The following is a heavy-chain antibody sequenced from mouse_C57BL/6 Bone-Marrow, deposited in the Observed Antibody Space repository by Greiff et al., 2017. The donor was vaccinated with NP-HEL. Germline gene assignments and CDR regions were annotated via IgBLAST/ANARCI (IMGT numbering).Heavy chain of an antibody. J-gene: IGHJ1*03. CDR1: GYTFTSYW. Sequence: EVKLMESGTVLARPGASVTMSCKTSGYTFTSYWMHWVKQRPGQGLEWIGAISPGNSATSYNQKLKGKAKLTAVKSASTAYMELSSLTNEDSAVDYCTRRSETYWYFDVWGTGTTVTVSS. CDR3: TRRSETYWYFDV. V-gene: IGHV1-5*01. CDR2: ISPGNSAT.